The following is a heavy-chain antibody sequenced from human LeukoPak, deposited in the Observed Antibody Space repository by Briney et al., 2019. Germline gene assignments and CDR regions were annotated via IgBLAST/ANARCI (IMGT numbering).Heavy chain of an antibody. Sequence: GGSLRLSCAASGFTFSTYDMNWVRQAPGKGLEWVSYISSSSRTISYADSVKGGFTISRDKAKNSLYLQMNSLRAEDTAVYYSARLRYYAMDVWGQGTTVTASS. CDR1: GFTFSTYD. CDR3: ARLRYYAMDV. J-gene: IGHJ6*02. CDR2: ISSSSRTI. V-gene: IGHV3-48*01.